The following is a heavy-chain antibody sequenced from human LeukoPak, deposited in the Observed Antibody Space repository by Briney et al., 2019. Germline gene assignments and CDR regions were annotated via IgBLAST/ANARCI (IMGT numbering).Heavy chain of an antibody. D-gene: IGHD3-16*02. CDR1: GGTFSSYA. CDR3: ARDYDYVWGSYRYSFDY. Sequence: SVKVSCKASGGTFSSYAISWVRQAPGQGLEWMGGIIPIFGTASYAQKFQGRVTMTRDTSTSTVYMELSSLRSEDTAVYYCARDYDYVWGSYRYSFDYWGQGTLVTVSS. V-gene: IGHV1-69*05. CDR2: IIPIFGTA. J-gene: IGHJ4*02.